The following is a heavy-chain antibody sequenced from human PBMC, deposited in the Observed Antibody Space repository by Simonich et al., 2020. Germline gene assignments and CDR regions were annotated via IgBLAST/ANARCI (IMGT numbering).Heavy chain of an antibody. J-gene: IGHJ3*02. CDR2: ISSSCSTI. V-gene: IGHV3-48*03. D-gene: IGHD6-6*01. CDR1: GFTFSSYE. Sequence: EVQLVESGGGLVQPGGSLRLSCAASGFTFSSYEMNWVRQAPGKGLELLTYISSSCSTIYYAGSVKVRFTISRDNAKNSLYLQMNSLRAEDTAVYYWARDLYSSSSAFDIWGQGTMVTVSS. CDR3: ARDLYSSSSAFDI.